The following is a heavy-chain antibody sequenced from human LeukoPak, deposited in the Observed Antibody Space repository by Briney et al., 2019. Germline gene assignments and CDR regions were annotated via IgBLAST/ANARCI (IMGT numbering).Heavy chain of an antibody. CDR2: IYYSGST. CDR3: ARYCSSTSCFQPHPGVCPRNWFDP. V-gene: IGHV4-39*07. CDR1: GGSISSSSYY. J-gene: IGHJ5*02. Sequence: KTSETLSLTCTVSGGSISSSSYYWAWIRQPPGKGLEWIGSIYYSGSTYYNPSLKSRVTISVDTSKNQFSLKLSSVTAADTAVYYCARYCSSTSCFQPHPGVCPRNWFDPWGQGTLVTVSS. D-gene: IGHD2-2*01.